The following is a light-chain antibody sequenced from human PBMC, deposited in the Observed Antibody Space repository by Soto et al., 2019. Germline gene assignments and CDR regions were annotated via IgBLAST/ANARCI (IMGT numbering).Light chain of an antibody. V-gene: IGKV3-11*01. CDR3: QQRSNWLAIT. J-gene: IGKJ5*01. CDR1: HSVSSY. CDR2: DAS. Sequence: EMVLTQSPATLSLAQGERSNLXCGSSHSVSSYLAWYQQKPGQAPRLLIYDASNRATGIPARFSGSGSGTDFTLTISSLEPEDFAVYYCQQRSNWLAITFGQGTRRRL.